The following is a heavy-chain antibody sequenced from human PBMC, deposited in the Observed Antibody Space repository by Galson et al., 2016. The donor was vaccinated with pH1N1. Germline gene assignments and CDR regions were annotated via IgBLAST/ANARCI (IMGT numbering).Heavy chain of an antibody. Sequence: LRLSCAASGFIFSDYWMSWVRQAPGKGLEWVAKINQDGSRKYYVDSMKGRCTIPRDNAENSLSLQMNSLRVEDTALYYCSTEDYYTSLYWGQGILVTVSS. CDR1: GFIFSDYW. D-gene: IGHD1-26*01. CDR3: STEDYYTSLY. V-gene: IGHV3-7*01. CDR2: INQDGSRK. J-gene: IGHJ4*02.